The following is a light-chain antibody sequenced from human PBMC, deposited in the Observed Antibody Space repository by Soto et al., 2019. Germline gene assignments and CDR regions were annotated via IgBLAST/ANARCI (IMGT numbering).Light chain of an antibody. CDR1: SSDVGSYNL. CDR3: CSYAGSRTLV. V-gene: IGLV2-23*01. CDR2: EGS. J-gene: IGLJ2*01. Sequence: QSALTQPASVSGSPGQSITISCTGTSSDVGSYNLVSWYQQHPGKAPKLMIYEGSKRPSVVSNRFSGSKSGNTASLTISGLQAEDEADYYCCSYAGSRTLVFGGGTQLTVL.